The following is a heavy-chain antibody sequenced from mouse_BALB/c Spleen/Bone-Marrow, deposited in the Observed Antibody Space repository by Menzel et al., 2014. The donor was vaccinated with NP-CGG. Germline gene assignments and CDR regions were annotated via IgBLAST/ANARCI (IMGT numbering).Heavy chain of an antibody. D-gene: IGHD1-1*01. CDR1: GFNIKDTY. CDR3: ASYYYGSSPFAY. J-gene: IGHJ3*01. Sequence: DVQLQESGAELVKPGASVKLSCTASGFNIKDTYMHWVKQRPEQGLEWIGRIDPANGNTKYDPKFQGKATITADTSSNTAYLQLSSLTSEDTAVYYCASYYYGSSPFAYWGRGTLVTVSA. CDR2: IDPANGNT. V-gene: IGHV14-3*02.